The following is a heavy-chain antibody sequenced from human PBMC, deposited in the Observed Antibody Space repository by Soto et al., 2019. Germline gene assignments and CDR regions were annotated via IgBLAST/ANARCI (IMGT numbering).Heavy chain of an antibody. CDR3: ARDNNWNDLYYYYGMDV. J-gene: IGHJ6*02. D-gene: IGHD1-20*01. V-gene: IGHV1-18*04. Sequence: ASVKVSCKASGYTFTSYGISWVRLAPGQGLEWMGWISAYNGNTNYAQKLQGRVTMTTDTSTSTAYMELRSLRSDDTAVYYCARDNNWNDLYYYYGMDVWGQGTTVTVSS. CDR1: GYTFTSYG. CDR2: ISAYNGNT.